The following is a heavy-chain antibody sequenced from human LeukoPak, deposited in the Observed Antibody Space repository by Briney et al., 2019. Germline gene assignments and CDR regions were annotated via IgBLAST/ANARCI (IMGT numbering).Heavy chain of an antibody. CDR2: IKQDGSEN. D-gene: IGHD4-17*01. V-gene: IGHV3-7*01. J-gene: IGHJ4*02. CDR1: GFTFSSYA. CDR3: ARAAHGDYAYDS. Sequence: GGSLRLSCAASGFTFSSYAVNWVRQAPGKGLEWVANIKQDGSENYNVDSVKGRFTISRDNSKSSLYLQMNSLRAEDTAVYYCARAAHGDYAYDSWGQGTLVTVSS.